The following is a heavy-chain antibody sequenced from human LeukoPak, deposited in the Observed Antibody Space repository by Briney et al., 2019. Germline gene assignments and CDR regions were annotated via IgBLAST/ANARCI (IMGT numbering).Heavy chain of an antibody. V-gene: IGHV4-34*01. J-gene: IGHJ4*02. CDR2: INHSGST. CDR3: ARGRTYSN. CDR1: GGSISSYY. D-gene: IGHD1-1*01. Sequence: SETLSLTCTVSGGSISSYYWSWIRQPAGKGLEWIGEINHSGSTNYNPSLKSRVTISVDTSKNQFSLKLSSVTAADTAVYYCARGRTYSNWGQGTLVTVSS.